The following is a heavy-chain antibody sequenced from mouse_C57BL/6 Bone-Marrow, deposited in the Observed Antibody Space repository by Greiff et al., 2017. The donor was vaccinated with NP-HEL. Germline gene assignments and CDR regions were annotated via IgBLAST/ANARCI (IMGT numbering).Heavy chain of an antibody. V-gene: IGHV1-52*01. Sequence: VQLQQPGAELVRPGSSVKLSCKASGYTFTSYWMHWVKQRPIQGLEWIGNIDPSDSETHYNQKFKDKATLTVDKSSSTAYMQLSSLTSEDSAVYYCAREEYYYGSSFYWYFDVWGTETTVTVSS. CDR1: GYTFTSYW. CDR2: IDPSDSET. D-gene: IGHD1-1*01. J-gene: IGHJ1*03. CDR3: AREEYYYGSSFYWYFDV.